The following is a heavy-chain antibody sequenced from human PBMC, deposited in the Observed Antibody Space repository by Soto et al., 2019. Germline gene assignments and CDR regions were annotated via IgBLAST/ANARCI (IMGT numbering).Heavy chain of an antibody. D-gene: IGHD1-26*01. J-gene: IGHJ4*02. CDR3: ARDVGGSYSYFDY. Sequence: ASVKVSCKASGYTFTSYAMHWVRQAPGQRLEWMGWINAGNGNTKYSQKFQGRVTITRDTSASTAYMELSSLRSEDTAVYYCARDVGGSYSYFDYWGQGTLVTVSS. CDR1: GYTFTSYA. V-gene: IGHV1-3*01. CDR2: INAGNGNT.